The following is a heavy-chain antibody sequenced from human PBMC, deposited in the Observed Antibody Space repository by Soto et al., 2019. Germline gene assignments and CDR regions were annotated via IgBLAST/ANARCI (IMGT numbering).Heavy chain of an antibody. J-gene: IGHJ4*02. CDR1: GLTFRSYW. D-gene: IGHD3-3*01. Sequence: GGSLRLSCAASGLTFRSYWMHWVRQAPGKGLVWVARISYDEIYKYYVDSVKGRFTISRDNSKNTLYLQMNSLRTEDTAVYYCARALDFWSAYFDYWGQGSLVTVSS. CDR2: ISYDEIYK. V-gene: IGHV3-30-3*01. CDR3: ARALDFWSAYFDY.